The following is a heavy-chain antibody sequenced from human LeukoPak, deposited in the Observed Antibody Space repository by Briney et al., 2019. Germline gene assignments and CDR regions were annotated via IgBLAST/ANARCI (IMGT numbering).Heavy chain of an antibody. V-gene: IGHV3-33*01. Sequence: GRSLRLSCAASGFTFSSYGMHWVRQAPGKGLEWVAVIWYDGSNKYSADSVKGRFTISRDNSKNTLYLQMNSLRAEDTAVYYCARDLNTHYYGSGSSDCWGQGTLVTVSS. CDR3: ARDLNTHYYGSGSSDC. D-gene: IGHD3-10*01. J-gene: IGHJ4*02. CDR2: IWYDGSNK. CDR1: GFTFSSYG.